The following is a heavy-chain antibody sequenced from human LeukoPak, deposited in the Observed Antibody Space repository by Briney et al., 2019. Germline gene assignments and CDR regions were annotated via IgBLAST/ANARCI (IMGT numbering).Heavy chain of an antibody. CDR2: ISGNSGSI. CDR3: AKDMRSSSGPIQVWTDYYYYGMDV. Sequence: PGGSLRLSCAPSVFTLDDYVMHRVRQAPGKRLEWGSGISGNSGSIGYADSVKGRFTIYTDNAKNSLYLQMNSLRAEDTALDYCAKDMRSSSGPIQVWTDYYYYGMDVWGQGTTVTVSS. D-gene: IGHD6-13*01. CDR1: VFTLDDYV. V-gene: IGHV3-9*01. J-gene: IGHJ6*02.